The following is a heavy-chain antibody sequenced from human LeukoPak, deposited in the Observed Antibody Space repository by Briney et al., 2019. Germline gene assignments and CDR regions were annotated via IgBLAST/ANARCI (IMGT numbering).Heavy chain of an antibody. D-gene: IGHD3-10*01. CDR2: IYYSGST. CDR1: GGSLSSDY. J-gene: IGHJ3*02. V-gene: IGHV4-59*01. Sequence: PSETLSLTCTVSGGSLSSDYWSWIRQPPGKGLDWIGYIYYSGSTNYNPSLKSRLTISLDTSKNQFSLKLTSVTDADTAVYYCERTVKTRGDAFDIWGQGTMVTVSS. CDR3: ERTVKTRGDAFDI.